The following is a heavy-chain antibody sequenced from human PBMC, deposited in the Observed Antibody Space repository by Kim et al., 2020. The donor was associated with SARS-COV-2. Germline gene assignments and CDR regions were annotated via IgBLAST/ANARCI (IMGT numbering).Heavy chain of an antibody. CDR2: GGEN. CDR3: ARGHYFNS. J-gene: IGHJ4*02. Sequence: GGENNYVESVKGRFTISRDNAQNSVYLQMNSLRAEDTAVYYCARGHYFNSWGQGTLVTVSS. V-gene: IGHV3-7*04.